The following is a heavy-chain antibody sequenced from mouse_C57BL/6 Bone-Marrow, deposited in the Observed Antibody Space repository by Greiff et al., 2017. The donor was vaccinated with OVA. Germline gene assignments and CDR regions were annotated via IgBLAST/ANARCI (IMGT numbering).Heavy chain of an antibody. V-gene: IGHV5-15*01. CDR2: ISNLAYSI. Sequence: EVQGVESGGGLVQPGGSLKLSCAASGFTFSDYGMAWVRQAPRKGPEWVAFISNLAYSIYYADTVTGRFTISSEDAKNTLYLEMSSLRSEDTAMYYCARHRYYYGSSDYAMDYWGQGTSVTVSS. J-gene: IGHJ4*01. CDR3: ARHRYYYGSSDYAMDY. CDR1: GFTFSDYG. D-gene: IGHD1-1*01.